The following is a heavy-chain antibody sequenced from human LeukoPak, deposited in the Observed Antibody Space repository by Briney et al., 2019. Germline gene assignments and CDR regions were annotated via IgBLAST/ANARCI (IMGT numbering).Heavy chain of an antibody. J-gene: IGHJ6*02. V-gene: IGHV3-33*01. Sequence: AGSLRLSCAASGFTFSNYGMHWVRQAPGKGLEWVAVIWYDGSIKYYADSVKGRFSISRDNSKNTLYLQMNSLRAEDTAVYYCARYCSGGTCRLGYYYYGMDVWGQGTTVTVSS. CDR1: GFTFSNYG. CDR2: IWYDGSIK. CDR3: ARYCSGGTCRLGYYYYGMDV. D-gene: IGHD2-15*01.